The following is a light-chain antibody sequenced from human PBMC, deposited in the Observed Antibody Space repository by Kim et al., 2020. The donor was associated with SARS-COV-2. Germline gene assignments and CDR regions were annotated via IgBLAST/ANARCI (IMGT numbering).Light chain of an antibody. Sequence: GDRVTITCRASQSVNIYLAWYQHRPGKAPDLLIYDASILQSGVPSRFSGSGSGTDFTLTISGLQPDDFATYYCQEYKSNWWTFGQGTKVDIK. J-gene: IGKJ1*01. CDR2: DAS. V-gene: IGKV1-5*01. CDR1: QSVNIY. CDR3: QEYKSNWWT.